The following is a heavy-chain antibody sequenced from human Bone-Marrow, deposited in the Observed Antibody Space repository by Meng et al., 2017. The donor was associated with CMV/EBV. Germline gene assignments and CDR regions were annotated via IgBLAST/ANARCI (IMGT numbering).Heavy chain of an antibody. CDR1: GFTFSSYA. V-gene: IGHV3-30-3*01. D-gene: IGHD3-16*01. CDR2: ISYDGSNK. Sequence: GESLKISCAASGFTFSSYAMHWVRQAPGKGLEWVAVISYDGSNKYYADSVKGRFTISRDNSKNTLYLQMNSLRAEDTAVYYCARGSRRGWFDPWGQGTLVTVSS. CDR3: ARGSRRGWFDP. J-gene: IGHJ5*02.